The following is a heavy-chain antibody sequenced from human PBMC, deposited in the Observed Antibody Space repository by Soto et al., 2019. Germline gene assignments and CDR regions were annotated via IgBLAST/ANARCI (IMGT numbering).Heavy chain of an antibody. Sequence: SETLSLTCAVYGGSFSGYYWSWIRQPPGKGLEWIGEINHSGSTNYNPSLKSRDTISVDTSKNQFSLKLSSVTAADTAVYYCASGADNYYYYMDVWGKGTTVTVSS. D-gene: IGHD3-22*01. CDR3: ASGADNYYYYMDV. CDR2: INHSGST. J-gene: IGHJ6*03. V-gene: IGHV4-34*01. CDR1: GGSFSGYY.